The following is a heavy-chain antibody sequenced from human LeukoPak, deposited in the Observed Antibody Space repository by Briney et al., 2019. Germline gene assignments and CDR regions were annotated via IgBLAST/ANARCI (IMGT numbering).Heavy chain of an antibody. CDR3: ARDMSDIVATNDYYYMDV. CDR1: GGSISSSSYY. Sequence: SETLSLTCTVSGGSISSSSYYWGWIRQPPGKGLEWIGSIYHSGSTYYNPSLKSRVTIAVETSKNQFSLKLSSVTAADTAVYYCARDMSDIVATNDYYYMDVWGKGTTVTISS. CDR2: IYHSGST. V-gene: IGHV4-39*07. J-gene: IGHJ6*03. D-gene: IGHD5-12*01.